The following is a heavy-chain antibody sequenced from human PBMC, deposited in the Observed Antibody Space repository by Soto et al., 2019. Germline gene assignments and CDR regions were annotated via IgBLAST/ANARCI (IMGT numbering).Heavy chain of an antibody. J-gene: IGHJ6*02. CDR3: ARGYCSTTSCYSVSYGMDV. Sequence: QVQLQESGPGLVKPSQTLSLTCTVSAGSISSGFYYWSWIRQHPGKGLEWIGYIYSTGSTYYNPSLQSRVSISLDTSHKQFSLKLTSVTAADTAVYYCARGYCSTTSCYSVSYGMDVWCQGTTVTVSS. CDR2: IYSTGST. D-gene: IGHD2-2*02. CDR1: AGSISSGFYY. V-gene: IGHV4-31*03.